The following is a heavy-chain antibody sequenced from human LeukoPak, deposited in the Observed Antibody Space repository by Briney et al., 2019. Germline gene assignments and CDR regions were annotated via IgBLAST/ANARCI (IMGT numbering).Heavy chain of an antibody. J-gene: IGHJ3*02. CDR2: ISDTGGST. CDR1: GFTFSDYY. V-gene: IGHV3-23*01. D-gene: IGHD1-1*01. CDR3: ARKGNGALDI. Sequence: GGSLRLSCAASGFTFSDYYMSWVRQAPGKGLEWVSDISDTGGSTNYVGSVKGRFTISRDNSKNTLYLQMNSLRAEDTAVYYCARKGNGALDIWGQGTMVTDSS.